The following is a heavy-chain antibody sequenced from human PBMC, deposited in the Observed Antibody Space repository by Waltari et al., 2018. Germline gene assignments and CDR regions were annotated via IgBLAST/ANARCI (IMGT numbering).Heavy chain of an antibody. CDR3: ARPGDTAMVRSFDY. D-gene: IGHD5-18*01. CDR1: GYTFTSSA. Sequence: QVQLVQSGAEVKKPGASVTVSCKASGYTFTSSAMPLVRQAPGQRLEWMGWINAGNGNTKYSQKFQGRVTITRDTSASTAYMELSSLRSEDTAVYYCARPGDTAMVRSFDYWGQGTLVTVSS. J-gene: IGHJ4*02. V-gene: IGHV1-3*01. CDR2: INAGNGNT.